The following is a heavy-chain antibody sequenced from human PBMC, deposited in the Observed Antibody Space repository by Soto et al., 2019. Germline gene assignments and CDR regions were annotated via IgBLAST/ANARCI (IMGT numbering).Heavy chain of an antibody. J-gene: IGHJ1*01. D-gene: IGHD3-16*02. CDR3: ARVSQSFIEYFQY. CDR1: GFNFNSYT. V-gene: IGHV3-21*01. Sequence: GGSLRLSCAASGFNFNSYTINWVRQAPGKRLEWLSSISSSGYIFSTDSVRGRFTISRDNAKNSLYLQMNSLRAEDTAVYNCARVSQSFIEYFQYWGKGTLVTVSS. CDR2: ISSSGYI.